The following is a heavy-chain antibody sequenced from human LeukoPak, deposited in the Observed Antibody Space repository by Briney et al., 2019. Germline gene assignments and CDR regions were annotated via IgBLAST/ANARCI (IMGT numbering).Heavy chain of an antibody. CDR3: VLRGGPTDY. J-gene: IGHJ4*02. Sequence: TGGSLRLSCAASGFTFSSFVLNWVRQAPGKGLEWVSTISGSGGTTYYADSVKGRFTISRDNSKNTLYLQMNSLRDEDTAVYYCVLRGGPTDYWGQGTLVTVSS. CDR1: GFTFSSFV. V-gene: IGHV3-23*01. D-gene: IGHD3-16*01. CDR2: ISGSGGTT.